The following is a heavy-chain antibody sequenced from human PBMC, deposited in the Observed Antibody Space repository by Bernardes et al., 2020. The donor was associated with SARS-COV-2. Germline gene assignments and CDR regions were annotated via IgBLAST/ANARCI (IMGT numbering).Heavy chain of an antibody. CDR2: IRGDGGST. CDR3: ARDSDTSGHYGLFDY. V-gene: IGHV3-43*02. CDR1: GFTFDDYA. D-gene: IGHD3-22*01. J-gene: IGHJ4*02. Sequence: WGSLRLSCAVSGFTFDDYAMHWVRQAPGKGLEWVSLIRGDGGSTYYVDSAKRRFTVSRDNPKNTVYLQMNSLRVEDTAVYHCARDSDTSGHYGLFDYWGQGTPVTVSS.